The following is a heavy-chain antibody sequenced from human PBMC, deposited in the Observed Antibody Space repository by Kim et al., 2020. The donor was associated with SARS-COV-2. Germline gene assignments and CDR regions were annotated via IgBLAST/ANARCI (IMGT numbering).Heavy chain of an antibody. D-gene: IGHD2-2*01. Sequence: KSRVTISVDTSKNQFSLKLSSVTAADTAVYYCARGGRYCSSTSCYRGMDVWGQGTTVTVSS. CDR3: ARGGRYCSSTSCYRGMDV. J-gene: IGHJ6*02. V-gene: IGHV4-34*01.